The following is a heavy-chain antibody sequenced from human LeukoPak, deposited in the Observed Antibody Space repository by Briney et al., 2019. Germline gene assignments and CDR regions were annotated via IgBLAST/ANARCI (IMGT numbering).Heavy chain of an antibody. J-gene: IGHJ4*02. CDR3: ARDRSGWFDY. CDR2: ISGSSSYI. D-gene: IGHD6-19*01. V-gene: IGHV3-21*01. CDR1: AFTFSSYS. Sequence: GGSLRLSRAASAFTFSSYSMNWVRQAPGKGLEWVSSISGSSSYIYSADSVKGRFTISRDNAKNSLYLQMNNLRAEDTAVYYCARDRSGWFDYWGQGTLVTVSS.